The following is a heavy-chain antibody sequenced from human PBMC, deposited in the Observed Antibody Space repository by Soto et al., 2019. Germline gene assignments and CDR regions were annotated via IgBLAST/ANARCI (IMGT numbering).Heavy chain of an antibody. CDR2: IYYSGST. CDR1: GGSISSGDYY. D-gene: IGHD3-3*01. CDR3: ARGSSYYDFWSGYSSYGMDV. V-gene: IGHV4-30-4*01. J-gene: IGHJ6*02. Sequence: PSETLSLTCTVSGGSISSGDYYWSWIRQPPGKGLEWIGYIYYSGSTYYDPSLKSRVTISVDTSKDQLSLKLSSVTAADTAVYCCARGSSYYDFWSGYSSYGMDVWGQGTTVTVSS.